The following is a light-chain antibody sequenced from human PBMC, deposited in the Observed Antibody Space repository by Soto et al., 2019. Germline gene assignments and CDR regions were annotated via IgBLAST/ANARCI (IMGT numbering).Light chain of an antibody. CDR1: QSISCW. Sequence: DIQMTQSPSTLSASVGDRVTITCRASQSISCWLAWYQQKPGKAPKLLIYDASRLESGVPSRFSGSGSGTAFTLTISSLQPDDFATYYCQQSNSRPAFGQGTKVEIK. V-gene: IGKV1-5*01. CDR3: QQSNSRPA. CDR2: DAS. J-gene: IGKJ1*01.